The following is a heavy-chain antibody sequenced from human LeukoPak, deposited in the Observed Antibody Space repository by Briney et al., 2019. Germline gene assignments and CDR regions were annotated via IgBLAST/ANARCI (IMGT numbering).Heavy chain of an antibody. D-gene: IGHD1-26*01. CDR2: IRYDGSNK. CDR1: GFTVSSTY. Sequence: GGSLRLSCAASGFTVSSTYMSWVRQAPGKGLEWVAFIRYDGSNKYYADSVKGRFTISRDNSKNTLYLQMNSLRAEDTAVYYCAKLVSGSYLDYWGQGTLVTVSS. V-gene: IGHV3-30*02. CDR3: AKLVSGSYLDY. J-gene: IGHJ4*02.